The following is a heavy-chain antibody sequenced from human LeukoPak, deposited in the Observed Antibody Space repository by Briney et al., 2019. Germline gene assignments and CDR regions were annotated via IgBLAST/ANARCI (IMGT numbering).Heavy chain of an antibody. Sequence: PGGSLRLSCAASGFTFSNYWMHWVRQAPGKRLVWVSRINSEGINTSYADSVKGRFTISRDNAKNTLYLQMNSLRAEDTAVYYCARDGYSSSFYFDYWGQGTLVTVSS. J-gene: IGHJ4*02. D-gene: IGHD6-6*01. CDR1: GFTFSNYW. V-gene: IGHV3-74*01. CDR2: INSEGINT. CDR3: ARDGYSSSFYFDY.